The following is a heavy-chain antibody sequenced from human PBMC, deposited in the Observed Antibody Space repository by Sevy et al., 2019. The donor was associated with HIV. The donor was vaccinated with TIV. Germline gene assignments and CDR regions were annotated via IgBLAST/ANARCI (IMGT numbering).Heavy chain of an antibody. CDR3: ARERATGDYYGSGSYHYFDY. CDR2: ISAYNGNT. CDR1: GYTFTSYG. J-gene: IGHJ4*02. Sequence: ASVTVSCKASGYTFTSYGISWVRQAPGQGLEWMGWISAYNGNTNYAQKLQGRVTMNTDTSTSTAYKELRSLRSDDTAVYYCARERATGDYYGSGSYHYFDYWGQGTLVTVSS. D-gene: IGHD3-10*01. V-gene: IGHV1-18*01.